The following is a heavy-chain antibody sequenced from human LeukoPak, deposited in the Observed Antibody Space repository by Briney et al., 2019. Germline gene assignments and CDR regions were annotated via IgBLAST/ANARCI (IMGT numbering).Heavy chain of an antibody. CDR1: GFTFSSYE. V-gene: IGHV3-48*03. CDR2: ISSSGSTI. CDR3: ARVSGGSCFHY. Sequence: GGSLRLSCAASGFTFSSYEMNWVRQAPGKGLEWVSYISSSGSTIYYADSVKGRFTISRDNAKNSLYLQMSSLRAEDTALYYCARVSGGSCFHYWGQGTLVTVSS. D-gene: IGHD2-15*01. J-gene: IGHJ4*02.